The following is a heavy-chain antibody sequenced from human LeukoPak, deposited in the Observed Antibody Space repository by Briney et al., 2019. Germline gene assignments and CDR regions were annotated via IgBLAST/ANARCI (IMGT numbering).Heavy chain of an antibody. V-gene: IGHV1-3*01. D-gene: IGHD5-12*01. J-gene: IGHJ4*02. Sequence: ASVTVSCKTSGYAFTDYPLHWLRQAHGQRLQWMGWINADKGNTKYSQEFQGRVTITRDTFANKTYMELSSLTSGETAVYYCARDVRRSDSGYAMFDYWGQGTLVTASS. CDR3: ARDVRRSDSGYAMFDY. CDR1: GYAFTDYP. CDR2: INADKGNT.